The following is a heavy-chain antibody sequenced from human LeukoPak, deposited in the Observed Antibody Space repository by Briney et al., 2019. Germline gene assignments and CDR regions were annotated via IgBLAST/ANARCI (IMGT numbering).Heavy chain of an antibody. Sequence: ASVKVSCKASGYTFSNYYMHWVRQAPGQGPEWMGMINPTGGSTRYAQKLQGRVTLTTDTSTSTVYMELSSLRPEDTAVYYCARDFLASGWHSFDYWGQGTLVTVSS. D-gene: IGHD6-19*01. CDR1: GYTFSNYY. V-gene: IGHV1-46*01. CDR3: ARDFLASGWHSFDY. J-gene: IGHJ4*02. CDR2: INPTGGST.